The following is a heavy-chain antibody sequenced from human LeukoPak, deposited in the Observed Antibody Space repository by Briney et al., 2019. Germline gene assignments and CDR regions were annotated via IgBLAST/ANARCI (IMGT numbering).Heavy chain of an antibody. D-gene: IGHD4-17*01. CDR3: ANEIRPNDY. CDR1: GFTFSSCW. CDR2: IKQDGSEK. V-gene: IGHV3-7*01. Sequence: PGGSLRLSCAASGFTFSSCWMSWVRQVPGKGLEWVANIKQDGSEKYYVDSVKGRFTISRDNAKNSLYLQVNSLRAEDTAIYYCANEIRPNDYWGQGTLVTVSS. J-gene: IGHJ4*02.